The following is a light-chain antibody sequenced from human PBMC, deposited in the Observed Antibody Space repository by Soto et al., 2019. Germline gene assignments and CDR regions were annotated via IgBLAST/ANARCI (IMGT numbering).Light chain of an antibody. CDR2: KAS. J-gene: IGKJ1*01. V-gene: IGKV1-5*03. Sequence: IQMTQSPSTLSASIGDRVAITCRAIHNIGIWLAWYHQRPRKAPRLLIYKASTLESGVPSRLSGSGSGTEFTINISSLQHDDFSTYYCQQYNDYSWTFGQGTKVEIK. CDR1: HNIGIW. CDR3: QQYNDYSWT.